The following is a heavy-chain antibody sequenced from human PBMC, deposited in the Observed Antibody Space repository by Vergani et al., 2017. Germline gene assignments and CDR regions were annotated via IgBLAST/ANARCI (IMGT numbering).Heavy chain of an antibody. CDR1: GFSFSAHY. J-gene: IGHJ3*02. V-gene: IGHV3-11*01. Sequence: QVQLVESGGGLVKPGGSLRLSCAASGFSFSAHYMTWIRQAPGKGLEWVSYISNSGNTIEYADSVKGRFSISRDNAKSSLFLQMDSLRAEDTAVYYCARERRDYNNYPGNFDSWGQGAMVTDSS. D-gene: IGHD5-24*01. CDR2: ISNSGNTI. CDR3: ARERRDYNNYPGNFDS.